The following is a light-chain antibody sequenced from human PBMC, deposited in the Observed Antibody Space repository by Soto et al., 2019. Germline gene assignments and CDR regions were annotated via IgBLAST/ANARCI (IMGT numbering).Light chain of an antibody. J-gene: IGKJ1*01. CDR2: GAS. V-gene: IGKV3-15*01. Sequence: EIVTTQSPGTLSVSPGERATLSCRASQSVSSNLAWYQQKPGQAPRLLIYGASAMATVIPARFSGSGSGTVSITTISSLQYEVVAVYYCQHNNNWPRTFGQGTKVDIK. CDR3: QHNNNWPRT. CDR1: QSVSSN.